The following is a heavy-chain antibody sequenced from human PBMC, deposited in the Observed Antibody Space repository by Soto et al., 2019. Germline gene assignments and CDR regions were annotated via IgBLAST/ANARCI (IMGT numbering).Heavy chain of an antibody. J-gene: IGHJ6*03. CDR3: ARERRGYSGYDCQSGCYYYMDV. V-gene: IGHV4-34*01. D-gene: IGHD5-12*01. CDR1: GGSFSGYY. CDR2: INHSGST. Sequence: SETLSLTCAVYGGSFSGYYWSWIRKPPGKGLEWIGEINHSGSTNYNPSLKSRVTISVDTSKNQFSLKLSSVTAADTAVYYCARERRGYSGYDCQSGCYYYMDVWGKGTTVTVSS.